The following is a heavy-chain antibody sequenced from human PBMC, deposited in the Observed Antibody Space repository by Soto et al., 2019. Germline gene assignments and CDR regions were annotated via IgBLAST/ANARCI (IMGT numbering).Heavy chain of an antibody. D-gene: IGHD6-13*01. CDR1: GYTLTELS. CDR3: ATDRSPGPAAAGHVYYYYYGMDV. V-gene: IGHV1-24*01. Sequence: ASVKVSCKVSGYTLTELSMHWVRQAPGKGLEWMGGFDPEDGETIYAQKFQGRVTMTEDSSTDTAYMELSSLRSEDTAVYYCATDRSPGPAAAGHVYYYYYGMDVWGQGTTVTVSS. CDR2: FDPEDGET. J-gene: IGHJ6*02.